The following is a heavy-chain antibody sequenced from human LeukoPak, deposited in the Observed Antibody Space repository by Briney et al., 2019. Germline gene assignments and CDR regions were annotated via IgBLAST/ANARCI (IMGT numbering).Heavy chain of an antibody. CDR2: IWYDGSNK. CDR1: GFTFSSYD. J-gene: IGHJ4*02. D-gene: IGHD5-24*01. V-gene: IGHV3-33*06. Sequence: GGSLRLSCAASGFTFSSYDMHWVRQAPGKGLEWVALIWYDGSNKYYADSVKGRFTISRDNSKNTLYLQVNSLRAADTAIYYCAKVQEMDTILPPFHYWGQGTLVTVSS. CDR3: AKVQEMDTILPPFHY.